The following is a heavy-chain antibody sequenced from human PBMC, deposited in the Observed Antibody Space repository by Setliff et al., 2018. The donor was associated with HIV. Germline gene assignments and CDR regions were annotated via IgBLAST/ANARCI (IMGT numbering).Heavy chain of an antibody. Sequence: GPQLKVSCKASGGSFYSYAFTWVRQAPGQGLEWVGGIVPVFRTVNYSEKLQGRVTITADESTSTSYMELNSLTSDDTAVYYCATGPKKGVDILPPDSWGQGTLVTVSS. CDR2: IVPVFRTV. V-gene: IGHV1-69*13. CDR3: ATGPKKGVDILPPDS. D-gene: IGHD3-3*01. J-gene: IGHJ4*02. CDR1: GGSFYSYA.